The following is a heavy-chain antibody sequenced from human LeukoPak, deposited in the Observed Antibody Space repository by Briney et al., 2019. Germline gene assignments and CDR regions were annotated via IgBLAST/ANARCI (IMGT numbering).Heavy chain of an antibody. V-gene: IGHV3-74*01. D-gene: IGHD3-22*01. CDR2: IHSDGSST. CDR3: ARENIFHYYDSSGYLIDY. Sequence: PGGSLRLSCAASGFTFSTFAMSWARQAPGKGLVWVSRIHSDGSSTTYADSVKGRFTVSRDNAKNTLYLQMSSLRAEDTAVYYCARENIFHYYDSSGYLIDYWGQGTLVTVSS. J-gene: IGHJ4*02. CDR1: GFTFSTFA.